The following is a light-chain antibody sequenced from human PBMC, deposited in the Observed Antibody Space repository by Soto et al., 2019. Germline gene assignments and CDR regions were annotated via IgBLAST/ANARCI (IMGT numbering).Light chain of an antibody. CDR3: LQDSNYPLT. J-gene: IGKJ4*01. CDR2: AAS. CDR1: QGIRND. V-gene: IGKV1-6*01. Sequence: AIHMTQSPSSLSASVGDRVTITCRASQGIRNDLGWYQQKPGKAPKLLIYAASSLQSGVPSRFRGSGSGTDFTLTISSLQPEDWATYYCLQDSNYPLTFGGGTKVEIK.